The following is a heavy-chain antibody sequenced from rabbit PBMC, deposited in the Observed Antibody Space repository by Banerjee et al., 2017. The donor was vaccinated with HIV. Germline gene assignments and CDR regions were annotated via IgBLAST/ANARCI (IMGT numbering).Heavy chain of an antibody. V-gene: IGHV1S40*01. J-gene: IGHJ4*01. D-gene: IGHD7-1*01. CDR3: ARSLSSYGSPGYTSLGL. CDR1: GFSFSGSYY. Sequence: QSLEESGGDLVKPGASLTLTCTASGFSFSGSYYMCWVRQAPGKGLELIACIGTSSGTTWYATWATGRFTISKTSSTTVTLQMTSLTVADTATYFCARSLSSYGSPGYTSLGLWGPGTLVTVS. CDR2: IGTSSGTT.